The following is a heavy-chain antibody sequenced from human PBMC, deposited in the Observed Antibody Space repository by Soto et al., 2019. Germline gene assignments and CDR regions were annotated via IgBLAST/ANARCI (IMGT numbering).Heavy chain of an antibody. CDR1: GFTFSSYA. D-gene: IGHD3-10*01. J-gene: IGHJ3*02. CDR3: AKDVGLGGAFAI. V-gene: IGHV3-23*01. Sequence: GGSLRLSCAASGFTFSSYAMSWVRQAPGKGLEWVSAISVSGGSTYYADSVKGRFTISRDNSKNTLYLQMNSLRAEDTAVYYCAKDVGLGGAFAIWGQGTMVTLSS. CDR2: ISVSGGST.